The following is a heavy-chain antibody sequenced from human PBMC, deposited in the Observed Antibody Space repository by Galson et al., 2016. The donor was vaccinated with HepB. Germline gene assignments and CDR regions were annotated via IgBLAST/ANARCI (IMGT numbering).Heavy chain of an antibody. D-gene: IGHD5-12*01. Sequence: SLRLSCAASGFTFSTYDMNWVRQAPGKGLEWVSGISGYRTRTYYADSVKGRVTISRDNSKNTLYLQMNSLRVEDTAVYYCAKGHDYWSREIYSAMDVWGQGTTVTVSS. CDR1: GFTFSTYD. V-gene: IGHV3-23*01. J-gene: IGHJ6*02. CDR3: AKGHDYWSREIYSAMDV. CDR2: ISGYRTRT.